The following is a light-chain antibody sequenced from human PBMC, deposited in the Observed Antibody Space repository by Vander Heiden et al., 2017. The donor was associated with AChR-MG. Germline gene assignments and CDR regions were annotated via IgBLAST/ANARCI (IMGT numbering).Light chain of an antibody. Sequence: QSVLPPPPSVSGAPGQRVPISCTGSSSHIGAGYDLHWYQQRPGTAPKLLIYGNSNRPSGVPDRFSGSKSGTSASLAITGLQAEDEADYYCQSYDSSRSGYVFGTGTKV. J-gene: IGLJ1*01. CDR1: SSHIGAGYD. CDR3: QSYDSSRSGYV. CDR2: GNS. V-gene: IGLV1-40*01.